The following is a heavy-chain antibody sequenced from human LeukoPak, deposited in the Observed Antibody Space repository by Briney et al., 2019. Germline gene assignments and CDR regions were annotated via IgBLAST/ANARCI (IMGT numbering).Heavy chain of an antibody. CDR3: AKDMSLDY. CDR2: ISWHGTTT. J-gene: IGHJ4*02. CDR1: GFTFDDYT. D-gene: IGHD5/OR15-5a*01. V-gene: IGHV3-43*01. Sequence: GGSLRLSCAASGFTFDDYTMHWVRQAPGKGLEWVSLISWHGTTTYYAASVKGRFTVSRDNSKNSLFLQMNSLRIEDTALYYCAKDMSLDYWGQGTLVTVSS.